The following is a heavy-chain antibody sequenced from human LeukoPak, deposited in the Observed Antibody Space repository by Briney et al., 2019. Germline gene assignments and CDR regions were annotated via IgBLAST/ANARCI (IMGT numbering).Heavy chain of an antibody. CDR2: IYGGGST. D-gene: IGHD3-10*01. V-gene: IGHV3-53*01. CDR3: AKNLDASGSYFPDE. Sequence: GGSLRLSCAASGFTVSSNYMSWVRQAPGKRLEWVSVIYGGGSTYYADSVKGRFTISRDNSKNTLYLQMNSLRAEDTAVYYCAKNLDASGSYFPDEWGQGTLVTVSS. CDR1: GFTVSSNY. J-gene: IGHJ4*02.